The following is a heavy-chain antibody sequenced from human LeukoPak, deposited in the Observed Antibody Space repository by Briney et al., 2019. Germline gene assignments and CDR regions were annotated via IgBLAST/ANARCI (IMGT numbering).Heavy chain of an antibody. D-gene: IGHD4-17*01. CDR3: ARDDYGDLQYFEN. CDR1: GYRFTDYF. V-gene: IGHV1-2*02. CDR2: INPNDGGT. J-gene: IGHJ4*02. Sequence: ASVKVSCKGSGYRFTDYFLHWVRQARGKGLEWMGCINPNDGGTISAQKFQGRITMTRDTSISTAYMELSRLTSDDTAVYYCARDDYGDLQYFENWGQGTLVTASS.